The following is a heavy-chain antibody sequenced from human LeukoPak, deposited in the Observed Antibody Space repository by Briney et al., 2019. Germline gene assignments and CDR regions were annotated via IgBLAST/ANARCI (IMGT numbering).Heavy chain of an antibody. J-gene: IGHJ4*02. CDR2: ISGSGSTL. CDR3: ARDLLAVASYYFDY. V-gene: IGHV3-48*04. D-gene: IGHD6-13*01. Sequence: GGSLRLSCAASGFTFSSYSMNWVRQAPGKGLEWVSYISGSGSTLFYADSVKGRFAISRDNAKNSLYLQMNSLRAEDTAVYYCARDLLAVASYYFDYWGQGTLVTVSS. CDR1: GFTFSSYS.